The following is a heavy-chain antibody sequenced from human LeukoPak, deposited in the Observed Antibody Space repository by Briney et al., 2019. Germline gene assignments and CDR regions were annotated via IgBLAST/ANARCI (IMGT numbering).Heavy chain of an antibody. V-gene: IGHV3-23*01. CDR3: AKEGSYFWSGFYYYYYMDV. CDR1: GFTFSSYA. Sequence: SGGSLRLSCAASGFTFSSYAMSWVRQAPGKGLEWVSAISGSGGSTYYADSVKGRFTISRDNSKNTLYLQMNSLRAEDTAVYYCAKEGSYFWSGFYYYYYMDVWGKGTTVTVSS. CDR2: ISGSGGST. D-gene: IGHD3-3*01. J-gene: IGHJ6*03.